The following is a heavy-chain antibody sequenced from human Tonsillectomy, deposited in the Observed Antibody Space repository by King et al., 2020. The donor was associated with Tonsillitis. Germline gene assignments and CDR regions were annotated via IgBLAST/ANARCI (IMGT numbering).Heavy chain of an antibody. CDR2: IYSGGST. Sequence: VQLVESGGGLVQPGGSLRLSCAASGFTVSSNYMRWVRQAPGKGLEWVSVIYSGGSTYYADSVKGRFIISRNNSKNTLYLQMNSLRAEDTAVYYCARINSILSYVAELGAFDNWGQGTMVTVSS. CDR3: ARINSILSYVAELGAFDN. J-gene: IGHJ3*02. D-gene: IGHD2/OR15-2a*01. CDR1: GFTVSSNY. V-gene: IGHV3-66*01.